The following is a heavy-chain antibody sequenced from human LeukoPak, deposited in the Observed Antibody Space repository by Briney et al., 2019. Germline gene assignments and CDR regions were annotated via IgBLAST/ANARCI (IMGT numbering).Heavy chain of an antibody. Sequence: PSETLSLTCTVSGGSITDYYWSWIRHSSGKGLEWIGYMYYSGSAYYSPSLKTRVTISVDTSKNQFSLKLTSVTAADTAVYYCARGTSSGWYALDYWGQGTLVTVSS. V-gene: IGHV4-59*08. CDR2: MYYSGSA. CDR3: ARGTSSGWYALDY. J-gene: IGHJ4*02. CDR1: GGSITDYY. D-gene: IGHD6-19*01.